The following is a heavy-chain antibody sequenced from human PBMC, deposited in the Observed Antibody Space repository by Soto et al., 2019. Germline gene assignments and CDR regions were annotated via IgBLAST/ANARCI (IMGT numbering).Heavy chain of an antibody. V-gene: IGHV3-48*01. J-gene: IGHJ4*02. Sequence: EVQLVESGGGLVQPGGSLRLSCAASGFTFSSYTMNWVRQAPGKGLEWGSYISRGSATIYYADSVKGRFTISRDNAKNSLYLQMNSLRAEDTAVYYCAIESGYFGSGSPYWGQGTLVTVSS. CDR1: GFTFSSYT. CDR3: AIESGYFGSGSPY. D-gene: IGHD3-10*01. CDR2: ISRGSATI.